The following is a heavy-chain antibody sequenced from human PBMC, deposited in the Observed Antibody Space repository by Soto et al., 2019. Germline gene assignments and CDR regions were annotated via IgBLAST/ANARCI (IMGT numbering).Heavy chain of an antibody. CDR1: GDSVSSNSAA. D-gene: IGHD6-13*01. V-gene: IGHV6-1*01. J-gene: IGHJ5*02. Sequence: SQTLSLTCAISGDSVSSNSAAWNWIRQSPSRGLEWLGRTYYRSKWYNDYAVSVKSRITINPDTSKNQFSLQLNSVTPADTAGYYCARGGGIAAGTTTISYWFDPWGQGTLVTVSS. CDR2: TYYRSKWYN. CDR3: ARGGGIAAGTTTISYWFDP.